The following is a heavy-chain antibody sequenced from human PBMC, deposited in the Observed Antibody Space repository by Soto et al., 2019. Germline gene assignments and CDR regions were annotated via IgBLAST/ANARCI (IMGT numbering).Heavy chain of an antibody. Sequence: QVQLQESGPGLVRPSQTLSLTCTVSAGSISTINYYWSWIRQHPEKGLEWIGYISSSGSAFYHSSLKSRVTISVDTSKKQFSLTLTSVTAADTAVYYCARSAQWDGFDPWGQGTMVTVSS. CDR1: AGSISTINYY. V-gene: IGHV4-31*03. J-gene: IGHJ3*01. CDR2: ISSSGSA. D-gene: IGHD2-8*01. CDR3: ARSAQWDGFDP.